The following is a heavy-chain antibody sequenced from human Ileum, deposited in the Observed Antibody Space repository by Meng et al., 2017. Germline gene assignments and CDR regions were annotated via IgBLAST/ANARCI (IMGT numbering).Heavy chain of an antibody. Sequence: QVQLQESGQGLVRPSETLSLTCNVSGGSVSSASYYWSWIRQPPGKGLEWIGLIHYSGSRNYNPSLKSRVTMSVDTSKNQVSLRLTSVTAADTAVYYCARFYGSGTFEVHDYWGQGTLVTVSS. D-gene: IGHD3-10*01. CDR2: IHYSGSR. J-gene: IGHJ4*02. CDR3: ARFYGSGTFEVHDY. V-gene: IGHV4-61*01. CDR1: GGSVSSASYY.